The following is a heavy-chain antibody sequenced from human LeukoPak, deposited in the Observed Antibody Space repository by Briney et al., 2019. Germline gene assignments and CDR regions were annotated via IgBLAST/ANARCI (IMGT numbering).Heavy chain of an antibody. D-gene: IGHD5-24*01. CDR2: IRDKAHSYTT. CDR3: TRACRDVNHWYFDL. Sequence: GGSLRLSCAASGFTFSDHYMDWVRQAPGEGLEWVGRIRDKAHSYTTEYVASVKGRFTVSRDDSKNSLYLQMNSLKTEDTAVYFCTRACRDVNHWYFDLWGRGTLVAVSS. CDR1: GFTFSDHY. V-gene: IGHV3-72*01. J-gene: IGHJ2*01.